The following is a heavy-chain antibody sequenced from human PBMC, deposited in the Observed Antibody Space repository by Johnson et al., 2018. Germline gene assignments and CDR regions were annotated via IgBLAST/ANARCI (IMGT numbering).Heavy chain of an antibody. CDR2: VYFNGHT. D-gene: IGHD1-1*01. J-gene: IGHJ4*02. CDR3: ASHNTRGYFDH. V-gene: IGHV4-59*01. Sequence: QVQLQESGPGLVKPSETLSLTCTVSGGLINSYYWSWMRQPPGKGLEWIGHVYFNGHTNYNPPLKSRVPMSADISNKQFSLMLAPLTPSDTAVYFCASHNTRGYFDHWGQGALVAVSS. CDR1: GGLINSYY.